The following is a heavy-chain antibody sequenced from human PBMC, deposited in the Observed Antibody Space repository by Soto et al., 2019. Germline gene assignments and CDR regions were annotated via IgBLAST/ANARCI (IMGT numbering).Heavy chain of an antibody. CDR2: IIPVFGPA. CDR3: GRGGSWAKVDS. Sequence: QVQLVQSGAEVKKPGSSVRVSCKASGDTLKNSAISWVRQAPGQGLEWMGGIIPVFGPALYTQKFQGRVTITADESTNTAFLDVSSLRSEDTAVYYCGRGGSWAKVDSWGPGTLVTVSS. D-gene: IGHD6-13*01. CDR1: GDTLKNSA. V-gene: IGHV1-69*01. J-gene: IGHJ4*02.